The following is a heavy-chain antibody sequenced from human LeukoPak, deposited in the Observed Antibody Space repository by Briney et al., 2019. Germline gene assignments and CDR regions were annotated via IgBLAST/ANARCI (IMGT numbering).Heavy chain of an antibody. CDR1: GFTFSSYA. D-gene: IGHD6-13*01. J-gene: IGHJ6*04. V-gene: IGHV3-30*04. Sequence: PGRPLRLSCAASGFTFSSYAMYWVRQAPGKGLEWVAVISYDGSNKYYADSVKGRFTISRDNSKNTLYLQMNSLRAEDTAVYYCARDVEDSSSWWARDYYYGMDVWGKGTTVTVSS. CDR2: ISYDGSNK. CDR3: ARDVEDSSSWWARDYYYGMDV.